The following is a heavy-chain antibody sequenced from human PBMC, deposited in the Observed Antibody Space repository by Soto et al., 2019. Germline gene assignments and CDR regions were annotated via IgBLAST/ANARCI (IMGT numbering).Heavy chain of an antibody. CDR3: ARDRPYSSGWSRTHYYYRMDV. CDR1: GYTFTGYY. Sequence: GASVKVSCKASGYTFTGYYMHWVRQAPGQGLEWMGWINPNSGGTNYAQKFQGWVTMTRDTSISTAYMELSRLRSDDTAVYYCARDRPYSSGWSRTHYYYRMDVWGQGTTVTVSS. D-gene: IGHD6-19*01. CDR2: INPNSGGT. J-gene: IGHJ6*02. V-gene: IGHV1-2*04.